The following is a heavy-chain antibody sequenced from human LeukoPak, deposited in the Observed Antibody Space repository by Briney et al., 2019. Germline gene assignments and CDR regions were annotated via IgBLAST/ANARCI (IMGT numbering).Heavy chain of an antibody. D-gene: IGHD6-19*01. CDR1: GGSISSYY. V-gene: IGHV4-59*01. Sequence: SETLSLTCTVSGGSISSYYWSWIRQPPGKGLEWIGYIYYSGSTNYNPSLKSRVTISVDTSKNQFSLKLSSVTAADTAVYCCARQGGIAVAGTNYWGQGTLVTVSS. J-gene: IGHJ4*02. CDR3: ARQGGIAVAGTNY. CDR2: IYYSGST.